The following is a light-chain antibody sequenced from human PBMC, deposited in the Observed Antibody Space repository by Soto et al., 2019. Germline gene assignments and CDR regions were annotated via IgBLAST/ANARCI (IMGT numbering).Light chain of an antibody. V-gene: IGLV2-8*01. CDR3: SSYAGSNNFCV. CDR1: SSDVGGYNF. J-gene: IGLJ1*01. CDR2: EVS. Sequence: QSALTQPPSASGSPGQSVTISCTGTSSDVGGYNFVSWYQQHPGKAPKLMIYEVSERPSGVPDRFSGSKSGNTASLTVSGLQDEDEADYYCSSYAGSNNFCVFGTGTKLTVL.